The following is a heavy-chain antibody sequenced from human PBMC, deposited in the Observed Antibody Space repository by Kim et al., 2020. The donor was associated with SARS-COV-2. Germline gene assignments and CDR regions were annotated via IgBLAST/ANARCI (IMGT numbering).Heavy chain of an antibody. D-gene: IGHD5-12*01. V-gene: IGHV4-4*02. J-gene: IGHJ4*01. CDR2: TDHSRST. CDR3: ARERGYSGCPGKYYFDY. Sequence: SETLSLTCAVSGGSISSSNWWSWVRQPPGKWLEWIGETDHSRSTNYNPSLKSRVTISVDNSKNQFSLKLSSVTAADTAVDYCARERGYSGCPGKYYFDY. CDR1: GGSISSSNW.